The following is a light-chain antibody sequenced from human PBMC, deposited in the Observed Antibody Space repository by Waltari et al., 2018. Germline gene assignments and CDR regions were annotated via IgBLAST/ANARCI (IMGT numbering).Light chain of an antibody. CDR1: QSLLVSDDGNTY. V-gene: IGKV2-40*01. CDR3: MQRIEFPWT. J-gene: IGKJ1*01. CDR2: PLS. Sequence: DIVMTQTPLSLPVTPGEPASISCRSSQSLLVSDDGNTYLDWYLQKPGQSPQLLIYPLSYRASGGPERFSGSGSGTDFTLKISRLEAEDVGVYYCMQRIEFPWTFGQGTKVEIK.